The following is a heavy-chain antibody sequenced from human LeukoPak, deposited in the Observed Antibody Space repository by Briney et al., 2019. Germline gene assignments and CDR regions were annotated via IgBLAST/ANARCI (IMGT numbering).Heavy chain of an antibody. CDR2: ISYSGST. CDR1: GGSFSTYY. V-gene: IGHV4-59*01. D-gene: IGHD3-10*01. Sequence: SQTLSLTCTVSGGSFSTYYWSWIRQPPGKGLEWIGYISYSGSTNYNPALESRATMSVGTSKNQFSLKLTSVTAADTAVYYCARASMVRGVTEMDVWGQGTTVTVSS. J-gene: IGHJ6*02. CDR3: ARASMVRGVTEMDV.